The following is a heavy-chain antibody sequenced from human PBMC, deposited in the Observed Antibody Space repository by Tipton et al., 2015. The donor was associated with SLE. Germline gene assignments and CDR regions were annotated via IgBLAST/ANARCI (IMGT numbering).Heavy chain of an antibody. CDR1: GFTFSSYA. V-gene: IGHV3-23*01. Sequence: GSLRLSCAASGFTFSSYAMSWVRQAPGKGLEWVSVISGSGTSAYYADSLKGRIAISRDNSKNTLYLQMNSPTAEDTAVYYCAKVPLGAYDYYYMDVWGKGTTVTVSS. CDR3: AKVPLGAYDYYYMDV. CDR2: ISGSGTSA. J-gene: IGHJ6*03. D-gene: IGHD7-27*01.